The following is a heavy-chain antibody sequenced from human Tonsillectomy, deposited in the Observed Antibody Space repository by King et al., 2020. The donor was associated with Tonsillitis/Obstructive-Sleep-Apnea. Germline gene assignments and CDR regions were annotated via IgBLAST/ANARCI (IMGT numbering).Heavy chain of an antibody. J-gene: IGHJ6*02. D-gene: IGHD4-17*01. CDR1: GFTFSSYA. Sequence: VQLVESGGGVVQPGRSLRLSCAASGFTFSSYAMHWVRQVPGKGLEWVAVISYDGSNKYYADSVKGRFTISRDNSKNTLYLQMNSLRAEDTAVYYCARDEDDYGDQRYYYYGMDVWGQGTTVTVSS. CDR3: ARDEDDYGDQRYYYYGMDV. CDR2: ISYDGSNK. V-gene: IGHV3-30*04.